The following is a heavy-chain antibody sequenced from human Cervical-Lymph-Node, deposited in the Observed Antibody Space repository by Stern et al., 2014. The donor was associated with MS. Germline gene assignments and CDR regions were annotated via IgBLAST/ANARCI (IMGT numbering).Heavy chain of an antibody. CDR1: GASIDNYY. CDR3: AREGGDTIGSYYYYFGLDV. V-gene: IGHV4-4*07. D-gene: IGHD2-21*01. Sequence: QVQLQESGPGLVKPSETLSLTCTVSGASIDNYYWSWIRQAAGKGLEWIGRMSASGSTNYNPSLNSRVSMSVDTSKSQFSLTLTSMTAADTAVYYCAREGGDTIGSYYYYFGLDVWGQGTTVTVSS. CDR2: MSASGST. J-gene: IGHJ6*02.